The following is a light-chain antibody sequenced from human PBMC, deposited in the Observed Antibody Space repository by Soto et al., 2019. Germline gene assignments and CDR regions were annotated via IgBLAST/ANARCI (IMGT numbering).Light chain of an antibody. J-gene: IGLJ1*01. CDR3: GSWDSCLSDYV. Sequence: QTFLWQPPSVSATPRRKFTISCAVSNSNMGGNPVSWYQPLPGTAPKLLIYVDNKRPSGIPDRSCGYKSGTSATLGITGFQTGEEDDYYCGSWDSCLSDYVFGTGTKVTV. V-gene: IGLV1-51*01. CDR1: NSNMGGNP. CDR2: VDN.